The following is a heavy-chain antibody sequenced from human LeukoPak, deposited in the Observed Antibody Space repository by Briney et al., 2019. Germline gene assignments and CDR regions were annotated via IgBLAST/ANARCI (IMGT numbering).Heavy chain of an antibody. V-gene: IGHV3-23*01. Sequence: PGGSLRLSCAASGFTLRSYAMSWVRQAPGKGLEWVSGISGGGSTEYADSVKGRFTISRDNTKNTLILQMNSLRVEDTAVYYCIGSGGWPGYWGQGTLVTVSS. J-gene: IGHJ4*02. CDR3: IGSGGWPGY. D-gene: IGHD1-26*01. CDR1: GFTLRSYA. CDR2: ISGGGST.